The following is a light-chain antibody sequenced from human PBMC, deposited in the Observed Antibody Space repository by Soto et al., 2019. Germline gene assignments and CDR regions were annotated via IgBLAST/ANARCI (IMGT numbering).Light chain of an antibody. V-gene: IGKV3-11*01. CDR3: QQRHAWPIT. J-gene: IGKJ5*01. Sequence: EVVLTQSPVTLSLSPGERATLSCRASQSFRGLLAWYQQKPGQAPRLLIYDAYNRATGIPPRFSGSGSGTDFTLTISSLEPEDSAVYYCQQRHAWPITFGQGTRPEIK. CDR1: QSFRGL. CDR2: DAY.